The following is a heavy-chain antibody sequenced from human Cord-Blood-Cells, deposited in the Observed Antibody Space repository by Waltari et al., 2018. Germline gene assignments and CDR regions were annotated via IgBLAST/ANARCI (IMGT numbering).Heavy chain of an antibody. V-gene: IGHV3-74*01. CDR1: GFTFSSYW. D-gene: IGHD6-13*01. CDR2: INSDGRSP. CDR3: AREGSSSYWYFDL. Sequence: EVQLVESGGGLVQPGGSLRLSCAASGFTFSSYWMHWVRQAPGKGLVWVSRINSDGRSPSYADSVRGRFTISRDNAKNTLYLQMNSLRAEDTAVYYCAREGSSSYWYFDLWGRGTLVTVSS. J-gene: IGHJ2*01.